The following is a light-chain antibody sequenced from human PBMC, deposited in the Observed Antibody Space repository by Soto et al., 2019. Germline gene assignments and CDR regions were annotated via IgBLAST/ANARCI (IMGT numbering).Light chain of an antibody. CDR1: QSVSSSY. V-gene: IGKV3-20*01. CDR3: QQYAGSPVT. Sequence: EIVLTQSPGTLSLSPGERVTLSCRASQSVSSSYLAWYQQKPSQAPRLLIYGASSRATGIPDRFSGSGSGTDFTLTISRLEPEDFAVYYCQQYAGSPVTFGQGTKVEIK. J-gene: IGKJ1*01. CDR2: GAS.